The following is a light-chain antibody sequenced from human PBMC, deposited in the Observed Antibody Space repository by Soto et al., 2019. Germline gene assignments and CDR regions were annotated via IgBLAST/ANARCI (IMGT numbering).Light chain of an antibody. CDR2: GAS. V-gene: IGKV3-20*01. CDR1: QSVSSSY. J-gene: IGKJ1*01. Sequence: VLTQSPGTLSLSPGERATLSCRASQSVSSSYLAWYQQKPGQAPRLLIYGASSRATGIPDRFSGSGSGTDFTLTISRLEPEDFAVYYCQQSETFGQGTKVDIK. CDR3: QQSET.